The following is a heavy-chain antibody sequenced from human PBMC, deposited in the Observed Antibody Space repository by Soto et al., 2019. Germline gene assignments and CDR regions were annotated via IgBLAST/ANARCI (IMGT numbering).Heavy chain of an antibody. CDR2: IIPIFGTA. Sequence: SVKVSCKASGGTFSSYAISWVRQAPGQGLEWMGGIIPIFGTANYAQKFQGRVTITADESTSTAYMELSSLRSEDTAVYYCARSSRCKEWLSDYYYYGMDVWGQGTTVTVSS. V-gene: IGHV1-69*13. D-gene: IGHD3-3*01. J-gene: IGHJ6*02. CDR3: ARSSRCKEWLSDYYYYGMDV. CDR1: GGTFSSYA.